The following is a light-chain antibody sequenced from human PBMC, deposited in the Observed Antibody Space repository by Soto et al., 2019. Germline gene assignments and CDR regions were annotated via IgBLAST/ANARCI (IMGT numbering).Light chain of an antibody. CDR1: SNDVGLYNY. CDR3: SSCTISTTYV. Sequence: SVLTQPASVSGSPGQSITISCTGTSNDVGLYNYVSWYQQHPGKAPKLMIYDVTERPSGVSNRFSGSKSGNTASLTISGLQAEDEGDYYCSSCTISTTYVFGTGTKVTVL. J-gene: IGLJ1*01. V-gene: IGLV2-14*03. CDR2: DVT.